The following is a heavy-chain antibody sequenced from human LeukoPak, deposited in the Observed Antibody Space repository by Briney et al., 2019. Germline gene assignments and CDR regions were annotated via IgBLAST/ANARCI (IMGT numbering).Heavy chain of an antibody. J-gene: IGHJ4*02. Sequence: GGSLRLSCAAPGFTFSSYSMNWVRQAPGKGLEWVSSISSSSSYIYYADSVKGRFTISRDNAKNSLYLQMNSLRAEDTAVYYCARDRIIKYYYDSSGYSPHDYWGQGTLVTVSS. V-gene: IGHV3-21*01. CDR2: ISSSSSYI. D-gene: IGHD3-22*01. CDR1: GFTFSSYS. CDR3: ARDRIIKYYYDSSGYSPHDY.